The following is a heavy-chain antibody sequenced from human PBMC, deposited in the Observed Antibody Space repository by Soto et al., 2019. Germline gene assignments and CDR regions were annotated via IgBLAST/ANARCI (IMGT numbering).Heavy chain of an antibody. CDR2: IYPGDSDT. D-gene: IGHD4-17*01. CDR3: ARPQDYGDYRKPFAFDI. Sequence: GESLKISCKGSGYIFTSYWIGCVRQMPGKGLEWMGIIYPGDSDTRYSPSFQGQVTISADKSISTAYLQWSSLKASDTAMYYCARPQDYGDYRKPFAFDISGQGTXVT. J-gene: IGHJ3*02. V-gene: IGHV5-51*01. CDR1: GYIFTSYW.